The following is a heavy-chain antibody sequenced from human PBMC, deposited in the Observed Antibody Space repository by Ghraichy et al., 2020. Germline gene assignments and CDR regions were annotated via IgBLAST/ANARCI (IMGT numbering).Heavy chain of an antibody. Sequence: SETLSLTCTVSGGSISSSSYYWGWIRQPPGKGLEWIGSIYYSGSTYYNPSLKSRVTISVDTSKNQFSLKLSSVTAADTAVYYCARHLEEGSSWYRDYYYYYYMDVWGKGTTVTVSS. CDR2: IYYSGST. CDR3: ARHLEEGSSWYRDYYYYYYMDV. J-gene: IGHJ6*03. CDR1: GGSISSSSYY. V-gene: IGHV4-39*01. D-gene: IGHD6-13*01.